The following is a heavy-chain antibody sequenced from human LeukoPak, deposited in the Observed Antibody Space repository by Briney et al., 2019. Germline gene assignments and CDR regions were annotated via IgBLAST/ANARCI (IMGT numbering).Heavy chain of an antibody. J-gene: IGHJ4*02. CDR3: ARDGSSGWYSDN. CDR2: INWNGGSS. Sequence: GGSLRLSCAASGFTFDHYGMSWVRQVPGKGLEWVSGINWNGGSSDYAESVKGRFTISRDKAKNSLYLQMNSLRAEDTALYHCARDGSSGWYSDNWGQGTLVTVSS. V-gene: IGHV3-20*01. D-gene: IGHD6-19*01. CDR1: GFTFDHYG.